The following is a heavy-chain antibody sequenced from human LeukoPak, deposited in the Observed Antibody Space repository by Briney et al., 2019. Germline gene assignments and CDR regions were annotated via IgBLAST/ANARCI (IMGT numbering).Heavy chain of an antibody. CDR1: GFTFQDYA. V-gene: IGHV3-9*01. Sequence: SLRVYCAASGFTFQDYAMHWVRQAPGKGLEWVSGISWNSGSIGYADSVKGRFTISRDNAKNSLYLQMNSLRADDTALYYCAKDLYGSDMDVWGQGTTVIVSS. D-gene: IGHD3-10*01. J-gene: IGHJ6*02. CDR2: ISWNSGSI. CDR3: AKDLYGSDMDV.